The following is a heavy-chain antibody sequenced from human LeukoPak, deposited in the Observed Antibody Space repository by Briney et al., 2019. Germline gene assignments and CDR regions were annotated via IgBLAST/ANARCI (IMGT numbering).Heavy chain of an antibody. Sequence: SETLSLTCAVSGGSFSGYYWSCIRQPPGKGLEWIGEINQSGSTNYNPSLKSRVTISVDTSKNQFSLKLRSVTAADTAMYYCARGPYSSSWYSFYYYMDVWGKGTTVTVSS. J-gene: IGHJ6*03. CDR2: INQSGST. V-gene: IGHV4-34*01. CDR1: GGSFSGYY. D-gene: IGHD6-13*01. CDR3: ARGPYSSSWYSFYYYMDV.